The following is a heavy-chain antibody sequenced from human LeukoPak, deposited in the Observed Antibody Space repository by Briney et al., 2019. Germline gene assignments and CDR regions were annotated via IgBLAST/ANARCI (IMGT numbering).Heavy chain of an antibody. CDR3: TRSDFWSGYYSDY. CDR2: TRSKAYGGTT. J-gene: IGHJ4*02. D-gene: IGHD3-3*01. V-gene: IGHV3-49*04. Sequence: GGSLRLSCTASGFTFGDYAMSWVRQAPGKGLEWVGFTRSKAYGGTTEYAASVKGRFTISRDDSKSIAYLQMNSLKTEDTAVYYCTRSDFWSGYYSDYWGQGTLVTVSS. CDR1: GFTFGDYA.